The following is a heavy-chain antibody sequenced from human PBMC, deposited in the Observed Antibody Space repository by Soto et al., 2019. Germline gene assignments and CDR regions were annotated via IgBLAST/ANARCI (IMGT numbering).Heavy chain of an antibody. Sequence: QITLKESGPTLVKPTATLTLTSTFSGFSVATPGVGVGWVRHPPGKALEFLAVIYWNDDKRYSPSLRNRLTITKYSARNQVVLKLTDMNPVDTATYDCAHIACTDNIQEPLDFWGQVTPVTV. CDR1: GFSVATPGVG. CDR2: IYWNDDK. D-gene: IGHD2-8*02. CDR3: AHIACTDNIQEPLDF. J-gene: IGHJ4*02. V-gene: IGHV2-5*01.